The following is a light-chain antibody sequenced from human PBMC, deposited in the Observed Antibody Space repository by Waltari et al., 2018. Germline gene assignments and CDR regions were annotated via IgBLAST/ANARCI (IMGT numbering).Light chain of an antibody. Sequence: DIQMTQSPSTLSAYVGDRVIITCRASQSVKNNLAWYQQKPGKAPKVLVHKSSRLESGVPSRFSGSGYGTEFTLTISSLQPDDIATYYCQEYDSLPVTFGGGTKVEIK. CDR3: QEYDSLPVT. CDR2: KSS. V-gene: IGKV1-5*03. J-gene: IGKJ4*01. CDR1: QSVKNN.